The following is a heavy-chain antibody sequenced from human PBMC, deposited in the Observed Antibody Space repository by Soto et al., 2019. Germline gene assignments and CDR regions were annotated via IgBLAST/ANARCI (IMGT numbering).Heavy chain of an antibody. Sequence: ASVKVSCKASGYTFTSYDINWVRQATGQGLEWMGWMNPNSGNTGYAQKFQGRVTMTRNTSISTAYMELSSLRSEDTAVYYCARGIGVKGMFYYYYMDVWGKGTTVTVSS. J-gene: IGHJ6*03. V-gene: IGHV1-8*01. CDR2: MNPNSGNT. CDR1: GYTFTSYD. D-gene: IGHD3-10*01. CDR3: ARGIGVKGMFYYYYMDV.